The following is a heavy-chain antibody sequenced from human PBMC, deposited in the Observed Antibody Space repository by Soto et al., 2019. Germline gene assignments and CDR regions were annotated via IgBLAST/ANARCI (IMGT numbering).Heavy chain of an antibody. CDR3: ARVPDY. CDR1: GGSISSGGYS. J-gene: IGHJ4*02. V-gene: IGHV4-30-2*01. Sequence: ASETLSLTCAVSGGSISSGGYSWSWIRQPPGKGLEWIGYIYHSGSPSYNPSLKSRVTISVDRSKNQFSLKLSSVTAADTAVDYCARVPDYWGQGTLVTVSS. CDR2: IYHSGSP.